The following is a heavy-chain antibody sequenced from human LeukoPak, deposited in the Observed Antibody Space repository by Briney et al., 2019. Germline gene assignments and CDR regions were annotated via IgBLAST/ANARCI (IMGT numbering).Heavy chain of an antibody. V-gene: IGHV2-5*02. J-gene: IGHJ4*02. Sequence: SGPTLVKPTQTLTLTCSFSGFSLSTTGVSVGWIPQTPGEALEWVALIYWDDNQRYSPSLKSRLTITKDTSKNQVVLTMTNVDPADTATYYCAHRTYHYDSSGYYQRVDYWGQGTPVTVSS. CDR3: AHRTYHYDSSGYYQRVDY. CDR2: IYWDDNQ. CDR1: GFSLSTTGVS. D-gene: IGHD3-22*01.